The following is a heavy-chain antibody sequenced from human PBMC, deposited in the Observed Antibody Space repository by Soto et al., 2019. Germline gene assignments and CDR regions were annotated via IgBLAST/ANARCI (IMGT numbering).Heavy chain of an antibody. CDR3: ARDNHGDYVNYYYFGLDV. CDR2: ILPIYGTT. J-gene: IGHJ6*02. Sequence: QVQLVQSGAEVKKPGSSVKVSCRASGGTFGGYAISWVRQGPGQGREWMGGILPIYGTTNYAQRFQGRVTITADESTSTAYMELSSLRSEDTAMYYCARDNHGDYVNYYYFGLDVWGQGTTVTVSS. CDR1: GGTFGGYA. D-gene: IGHD4-17*01. V-gene: IGHV1-69*01.